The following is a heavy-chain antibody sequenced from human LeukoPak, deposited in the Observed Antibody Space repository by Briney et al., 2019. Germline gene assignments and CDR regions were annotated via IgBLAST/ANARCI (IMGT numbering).Heavy chain of an antibody. V-gene: IGHV3-23*01. D-gene: IGHD3-9*01. J-gene: IGHJ4*02. Sequence: GGSLRLSCAASGFTFSSYAMSWVRQAPGKGLEWVSAISGSGGSTYYADSVRGRFTISRDNSKNTLYLQMNSLRAEDTAVYYCAKNPRYFDWLLLPADFDYWGQGTLATVSS. CDR2: ISGSGGST. CDR1: GFTFSSYA. CDR3: AKNPRYFDWLLLPADFDY.